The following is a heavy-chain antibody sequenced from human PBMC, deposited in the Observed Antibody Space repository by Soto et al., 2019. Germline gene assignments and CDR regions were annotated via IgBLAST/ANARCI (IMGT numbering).Heavy chain of an antibody. D-gene: IGHD2-21*02. Sequence: LATLSLTCPVSGGSTSRYYWGWIRPPPGKGLEWIGYMYNTGSTVYNPSFKSRVTISVDTSKNQFSLKLNSVTAADTAVYYCARDLWGYCGTDCYPLDVWGQGTTVTVS. CDR2: MYNTGST. CDR3: ARDLWGYCGTDCYPLDV. V-gene: IGHV4-59*01. CDR1: GGSTSRYY. J-gene: IGHJ6*02.